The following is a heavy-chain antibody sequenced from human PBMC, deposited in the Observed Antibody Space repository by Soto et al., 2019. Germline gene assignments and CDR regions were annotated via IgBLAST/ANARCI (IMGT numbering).Heavy chain of an antibody. D-gene: IGHD2-8*01. CDR2: ISSSSSYT. CDR3: ARLIDCTNGVCSYDMDV. V-gene: IGHV3-11*06. CDR1: GFTFSDYY. Sequence: SLRLSCASSGFTFSDYYMSWIRQAPGKGLEWVSYISSSSSYTNYADSVKGRFTISRDNAKNSLYLQMNSLRAEDTAVYYCARLIDCTNGVCSYDMDVWGQGTTVTVSS. J-gene: IGHJ6*02.